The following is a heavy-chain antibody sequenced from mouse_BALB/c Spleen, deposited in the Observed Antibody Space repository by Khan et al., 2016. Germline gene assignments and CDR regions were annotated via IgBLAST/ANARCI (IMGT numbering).Heavy chain of an antibody. CDR2: IYYSGTI. CDR3: ARGGRYDGYFDG. CDR1: GISITTGNYR. J-gene: IGHJ1*01. Sequence: EVQLQESGPGLVKPSQTVSLTCTVTGISITTGNYRWSWIRQFPGNKLEWIGYIYYSGTITYNPSLTSRTTITRDTSKSQFFLEMNSLTAEDTATYYCARGGRYDGYFDGWGAGTTVTVSS. D-gene: IGHD2-14*01. V-gene: IGHV3-5*02.